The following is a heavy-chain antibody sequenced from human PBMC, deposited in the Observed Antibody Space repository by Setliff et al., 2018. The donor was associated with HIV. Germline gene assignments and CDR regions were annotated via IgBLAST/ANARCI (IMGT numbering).Heavy chain of an antibody. CDR2: IADTGST. V-gene: IGHV4-61*08. Sequence: PSETLSLTCTVSGGSMTTDGFYWSWIRQPPGKGLEYIGKIADTGSTNYNPSLKSRVTISVDTSKNQFSLKLSSVTAADTAVYYCARNPCSGGSCPDAFDIWGQGTMVTVSS. CDR1: GGSMTTDGFY. CDR3: ARNPCSGGSCPDAFDI. D-gene: IGHD2-15*01. J-gene: IGHJ3*02.